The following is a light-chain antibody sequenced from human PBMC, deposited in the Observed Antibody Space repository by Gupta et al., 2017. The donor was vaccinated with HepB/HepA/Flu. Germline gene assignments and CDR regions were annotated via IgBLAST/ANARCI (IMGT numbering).Light chain of an antibody. V-gene: IGKV3-15*01. CDR2: GTS. CDR1: QSVTRN. CDR3: QQYNDWPPCT. J-gene: IGKJ2*02. Sequence: EIVMTQSPATLSVSPGERAILSCRASQSVTRNLAWYQQKPGQAPRLLIYGTSTRATGIPARFSGSGSGTDFTLTLSSLQSEDFAVYYCQQYNDWPPCTFGQGTKVEIK.